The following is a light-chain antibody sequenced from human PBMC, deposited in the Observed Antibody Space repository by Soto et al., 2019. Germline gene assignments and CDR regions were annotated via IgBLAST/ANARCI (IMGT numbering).Light chain of an antibody. Sequence: SYELTQPPSVSVAPGQTASFACGGNNLGSKSVHWYQQKPGQAPVLVVYDDSDRPSGIPERFSGSNSGNTATLTISRVEAGDEADYYCQVWDSSSDHGVFGGGTKLTVL. CDR3: QVWDSSSDHGV. CDR1: NLGSKS. V-gene: IGLV3-21*02. J-gene: IGLJ3*02. CDR2: DDS.